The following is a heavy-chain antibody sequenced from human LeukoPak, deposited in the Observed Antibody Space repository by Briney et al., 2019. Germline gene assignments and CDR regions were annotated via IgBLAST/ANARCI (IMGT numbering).Heavy chain of an antibody. V-gene: IGHV3-33*08. CDR2: AYDDASNQ. CDR1: GFTFSSYA. J-gene: IGHJ4*02. Sequence: SGGSLRLSCAASGFTFSSYAMSWVRQAPGKGLEWVAVAYDDASNQYYADSVKGRFTISKDNSRNTLYLQMNSLRAEDTAVYSCATGSRYYYDHWGQGTLVTVSS. CDR3: ATGSRYYYDH. D-gene: IGHD3-22*01.